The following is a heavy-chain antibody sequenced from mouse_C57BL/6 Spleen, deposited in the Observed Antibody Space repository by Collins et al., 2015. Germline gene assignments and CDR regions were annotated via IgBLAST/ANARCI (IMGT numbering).Heavy chain of an antibody. J-gene: IGHJ3*01. V-gene: IGHV1-54*01. CDR3: ARCPNWAAWFAY. D-gene: IGHD4-1*02. CDR1: GYAFTNYL. Sequence: QVQLQQSGAELVRPGTSVKVSCKASGYAFTNYLIEWVKQRPGQGLEWIGVINPGSGGTNYNEKFKGKATLTADKSSSTAYMQLSSLTSDDSAVYFCARCPNWAAWFAYWGQGTLVTVSA. CDR2: INPGSGGT.